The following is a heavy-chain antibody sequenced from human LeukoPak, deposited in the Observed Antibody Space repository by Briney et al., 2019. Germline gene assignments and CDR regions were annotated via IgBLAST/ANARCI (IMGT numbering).Heavy chain of an antibody. D-gene: IGHD1-26*01. CDR2: INWNGGST. CDR1: GFTFDDYG. V-gene: IGHV3-20*04. CDR3: ARDPGMLGLDY. J-gene: IGHJ4*02. Sequence: GGSLRLSCAASGFTFDDYGMSWVRQAPGKELEWVSGINWNGGSTGYADSVKGRFTISRDNAKNSLYLQMNSLRVEDTALYYCARDPGMLGLDYWGQGTLVTVSS.